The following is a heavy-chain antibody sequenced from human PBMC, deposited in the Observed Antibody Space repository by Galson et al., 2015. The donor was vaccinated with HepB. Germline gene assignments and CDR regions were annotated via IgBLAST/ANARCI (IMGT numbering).Heavy chain of an antibody. CDR2: ISYDGSNK. CDR3: ARDHLYYYDSSGYYAFDY. D-gene: IGHD3-22*01. CDR1: GFTFSSYA. J-gene: IGHJ4*02. Sequence: SLRLSCAASGFTFSSYAMHWVRQAPGKGLEWVAVISYDGSNKYYADSVKGRFTISRDNSKNTLYLQMNSLRAEDTAVYYCARDHLYYYDSSGYYAFDYWGQGTLVTVSS. V-gene: IGHV3-30-3*01.